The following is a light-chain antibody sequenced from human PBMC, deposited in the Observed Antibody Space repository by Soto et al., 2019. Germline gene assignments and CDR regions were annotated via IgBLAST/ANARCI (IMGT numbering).Light chain of an antibody. Sequence: AIRMTQSPSSFSASTGDRVTITCRASQGISSYLAWYQQKPGKAPKLLIYAASTLQSGVPSRFSGSGSGTEFTLTISCLQSEDFATYYCQQYYSSLITFGQGTRLEIK. J-gene: IGKJ5*01. CDR3: QQYYSSLIT. V-gene: IGKV1-8*01. CDR1: QGISSY. CDR2: AAS.